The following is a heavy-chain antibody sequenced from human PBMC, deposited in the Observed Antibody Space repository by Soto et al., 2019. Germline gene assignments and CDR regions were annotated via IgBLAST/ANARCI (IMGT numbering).Heavy chain of an antibody. D-gene: IGHD2-15*01. V-gene: IGHV4-34*01. J-gene: IGHJ5*02. CDR2: INHSGST. CDR1: GGSFSGYY. Sequence: QVQLQQWGAGLLKPSETLSLTCAVYGGSFSGYYWSWIRQPPGKGLEWIGEINHSGSTNYNPSLKSRVTISVDTSKNQFSLELSSVTAADTAVYYCARGGRYCSGGSCYSWFDPWGQGTLVTVSS. CDR3: ARGGRYCSGGSCYSWFDP.